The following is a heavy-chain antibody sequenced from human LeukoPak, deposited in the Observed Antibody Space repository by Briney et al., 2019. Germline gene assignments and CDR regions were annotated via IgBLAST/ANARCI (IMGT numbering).Heavy chain of an antibody. D-gene: IGHD2-2*01. Sequence: SETLSLTCAVYGGSFSGYYWSWIRQPPGKGLEWIGEINHSGSTNYNPSLKSRVTISVDTSKNQFSLKLSSVTAADTAVFYCARFTGYCSGTSCYPNAFDIWGQGTMVTVSS. CDR3: ARFTGYCSGTSCYPNAFDI. CDR2: INHSGST. J-gene: IGHJ3*02. CDR1: GGSFSGYY. V-gene: IGHV4-34*01.